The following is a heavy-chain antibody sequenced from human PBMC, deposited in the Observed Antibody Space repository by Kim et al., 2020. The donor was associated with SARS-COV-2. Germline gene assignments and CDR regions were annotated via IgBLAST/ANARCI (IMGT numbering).Heavy chain of an antibody. CDR1: GGSISSYY. CDR3: ARHVPVNWFDP. Sequence: SETLSLTCTVSGGSISSYYWSWIRQPPGKGLEWIGYIYYSGSTNYNPSLKSRVTISVDTSKKQFSLKLSSVTAADTAVYYCARHVPVNWFDPWVQGTLVTVS. CDR2: IYYSGST. J-gene: IGHJ5*02. D-gene: IGHD3-10*02. V-gene: IGHV4-59*08.